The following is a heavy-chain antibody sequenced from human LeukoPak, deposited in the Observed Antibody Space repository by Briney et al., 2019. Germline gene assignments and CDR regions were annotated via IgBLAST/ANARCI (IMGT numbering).Heavy chain of an antibody. V-gene: IGHV3-9*01. Sequence: GGSLRLSCAASGFTFDDYAMHWVRQAPGKGLEWVSGISWNSGSIGYADSVKGRFTISRDNSKNTLYLQMNSLRAEDTAVYYCAKGLAAAGSYWGQGTLVTVSS. CDR2: ISWNSGSI. CDR1: GFTFDDYA. CDR3: AKGLAAAGSY. D-gene: IGHD6-13*01. J-gene: IGHJ4*02.